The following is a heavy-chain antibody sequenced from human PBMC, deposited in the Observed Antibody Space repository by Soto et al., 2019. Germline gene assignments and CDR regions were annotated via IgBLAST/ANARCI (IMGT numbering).Heavy chain of an antibody. V-gene: IGHV2-5*01. CDR1: VVSLSTSRVG. Sequence: SGATLVNPTHPLTLTCTSSVVSLSTSRVGVGWVRQPPGKALEWFALIYWNDDRRYNPSLKSRLTITKDTSKNQVFLKMTNMDPVDTATYYCAHRRLDWAFDYWGQGTLVTVSS. D-gene: IGHD2-21*01. CDR3: AHRRLDWAFDY. J-gene: IGHJ4*02. CDR2: IYWNDDR.